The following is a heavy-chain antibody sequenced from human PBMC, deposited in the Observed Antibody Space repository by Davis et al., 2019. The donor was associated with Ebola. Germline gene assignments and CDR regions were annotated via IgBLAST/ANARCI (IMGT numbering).Heavy chain of an antibody. Sequence: ASVKVSCKASGYTFTSYGISWVRQATGQGLEWMGWMNPNSGNTGYAQKLQGRVTMTTDTSTSTAYMELRSLRSDDTAVYYCALGVGKYSSPDYWGQGTLVTVSS. CDR3: ALGVGKYSSPDY. CDR2: MNPNSGNT. V-gene: IGHV1-18*04. D-gene: IGHD6-6*01. J-gene: IGHJ4*02. CDR1: GYTFTSYG.